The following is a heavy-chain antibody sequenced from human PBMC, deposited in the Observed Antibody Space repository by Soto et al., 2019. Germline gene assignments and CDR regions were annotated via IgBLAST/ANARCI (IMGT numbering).Heavy chain of an antibody. CDR2: ISSSGSTI. CDR1: GFTFSSYE. CDR3: ARHPRDLAFDI. J-gene: IGHJ3*02. Sequence: GGSLRLSCAASGFTFSSYEMNWVRQAPGKGLEWVSYISSSGSTIYYADSVKGRFTISRDNAKNSLYLQMNSLRAEDTAFFYCARHPRDLAFDIWGQGTMVTVSS. V-gene: IGHV3-48*03.